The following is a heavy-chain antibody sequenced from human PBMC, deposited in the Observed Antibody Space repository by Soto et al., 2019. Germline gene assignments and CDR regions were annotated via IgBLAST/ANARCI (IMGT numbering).Heavy chain of an antibody. CDR2: VYYTGST. Sequence: SETLSLTCSVSGGSISGSYWSWIRQSPGKGLEWLGYVYYTGSTSYSPSLRSRVSISVDTSKNEFSLRLSSVTAADTAVYFCARSVAVPGAHIDYWGQGTQVTVSS. V-gene: IGHV4-59*01. CDR1: GGSISGSY. D-gene: IGHD6-19*01. CDR3: ARSVAVPGAHIDY. J-gene: IGHJ4*02.